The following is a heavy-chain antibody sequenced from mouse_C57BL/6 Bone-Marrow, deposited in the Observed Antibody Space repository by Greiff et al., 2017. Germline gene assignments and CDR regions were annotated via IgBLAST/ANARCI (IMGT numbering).Heavy chain of an antibody. Sequence: QVQLQQPGAELVKPGASVKVSCKASGYTFTSYWMHWVKQRPGQGLEWIGRIHPSDSDTNYNQKFKGKAPLTVDKSSSTAYMQLSSLTSEDSAVYYCAIGATTVVATGYFDVWGTGTTVTVSS. CDR1: GYTFTSYW. D-gene: IGHD1-1*01. V-gene: IGHV1-74*01. CDR2: IHPSDSDT. J-gene: IGHJ1*03. CDR3: AIGATTVVATGYFDV.